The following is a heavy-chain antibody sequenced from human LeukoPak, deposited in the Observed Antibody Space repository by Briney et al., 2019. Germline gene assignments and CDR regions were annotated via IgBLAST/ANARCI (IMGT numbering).Heavy chain of an antibody. V-gene: IGHV1-24*01. CDR2: FDPEDGET. D-gene: IGHD3-10*01. CDR3: ATDQKDGSGSLAY. Sequence: ASVKVSCKVSGYTLTELSMHWVRQAPGKGLEWMGGFDPEDGETIYAQKFQGRVTMTEDTSTDTAYMELSSLRSEDTAVYHCATDQKDGSGSLAYWGQGTLVTVSS. J-gene: IGHJ4*02. CDR1: GYTLTELS.